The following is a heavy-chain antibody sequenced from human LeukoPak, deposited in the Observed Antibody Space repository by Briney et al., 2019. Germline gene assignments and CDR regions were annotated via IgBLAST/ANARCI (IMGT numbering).Heavy chain of an antibody. CDR1: RFTFSTYA. V-gene: IGHV3-30-3*01. Sequence: GGSLRLSCAASRFTFSTYAMHWVRQAPGKGLEWVALISSDGSNKDYADSVKGRFTISRDNSKNTLYLQMNSLRGEDTAVYYCARGRYYMDYWGQGTLVTVSS. CDR3: ARGRYYMDY. J-gene: IGHJ4*02. CDR2: ISSDGSNK.